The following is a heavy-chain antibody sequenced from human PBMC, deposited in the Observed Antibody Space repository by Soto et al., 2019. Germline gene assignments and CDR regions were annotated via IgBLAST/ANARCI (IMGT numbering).Heavy chain of an antibody. CDR1: GYTFTGYY. J-gene: IGHJ5*02. Sequence: ASVKVSCKASGYTFTGYYMHWVRQAPGQGLEWMGWINPNSGGTNYAQKFQGRVTMTRDTSISTAYMELSRLRSDDTAVYYCARDPGNLIRHADWFDPWGQGTLVTVSS. CDR3: ARDPGNLIRHADWFDP. CDR2: INPNSGGT. D-gene: IGHD1-1*01. V-gene: IGHV1-2*02.